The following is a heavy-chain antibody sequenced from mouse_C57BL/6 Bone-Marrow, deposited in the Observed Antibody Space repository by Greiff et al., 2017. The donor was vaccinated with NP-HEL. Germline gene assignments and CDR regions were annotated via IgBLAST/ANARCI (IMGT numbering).Heavy chain of an antibody. V-gene: IGHV1-69*01. CDR3: ARRSYYDYDSDY. CDR1: GYTFTSYW. J-gene: IGHJ2*01. D-gene: IGHD2-4*01. CDR2: IDPSDSYT. Sequence: QVQLQQPGAELVMPGASVKLSCTASGYTFTSYWMHWVKQRPGQGLEWIGEIDPSDSYTNYNQKFKGKSTLTVDKSSSTAYMQLSSLTSEDSAVYYCARRSYYDYDSDYWGQGTTLTVSS.